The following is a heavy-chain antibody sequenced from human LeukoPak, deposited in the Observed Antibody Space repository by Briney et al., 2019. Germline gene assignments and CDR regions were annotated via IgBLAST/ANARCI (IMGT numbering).Heavy chain of an antibody. Sequence: KPSETLSLTCSVSGVSMTNDRWTWIRQAPGKGLEWIGYMSDSGQTNYNPSLRSRATVSVDTSKSQCSLRPTSVTSADTAVYYCARITGYFDSGGSYYWGFFDYWGQGSLVTVSS. CDR1: GVSMTNDR. D-gene: IGHD3-22*01. CDR3: ARITGYFDSGGSYYWGFFDY. V-gene: IGHV4-59*01. CDR2: MSDSGQT. J-gene: IGHJ4*02.